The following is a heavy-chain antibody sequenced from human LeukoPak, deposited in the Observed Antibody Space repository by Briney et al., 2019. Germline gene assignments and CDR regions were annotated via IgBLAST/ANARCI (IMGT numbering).Heavy chain of an antibody. Sequence: GGSLRLSCAAPGFTFSDYYMTWIRQAPGKGLEWVSYISNSGSTIYYADSVKGRFTISRDNGKNSLYLQMNSLRAEDTAVYYCAREHTSGTYYIDYWGQGTLVTVS. D-gene: IGHD1-26*01. CDR3: AREHTSGTYYIDY. CDR1: GFTFSDYY. CDR2: ISNSGSTI. J-gene: IGHJ4*02. V-gene: IGHV3-11*01.